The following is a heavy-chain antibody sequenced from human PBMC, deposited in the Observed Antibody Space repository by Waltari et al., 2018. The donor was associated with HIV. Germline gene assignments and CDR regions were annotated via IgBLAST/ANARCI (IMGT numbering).Heavy chain of an antibody. V-gene: IGHV3-23*01. Sequence: EVHLLESGGGLVKPGGSLRLSCAASGFTFSNHAVSWVRQAPGKGLEWVSTISGGGDNTYYAASVKGRFTLSRDPSTNTLYLVMNSLRAEDTALYYCAREVGVGSGWPIDYWGQGSLVTVSS. CDR3: AREVGVGSGWPIDY. CDR2: ISGGGDNT. CDR1: GFTFSNHA. J-gene: IGHJ4*02. D-gene: IGHD6-19*01.